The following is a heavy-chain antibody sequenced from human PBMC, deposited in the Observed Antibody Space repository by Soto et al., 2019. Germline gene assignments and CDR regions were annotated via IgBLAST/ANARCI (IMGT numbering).Heavy chain of an antibody. J-gene: IGHJ4*02. D-gene: IGHD1-1*01. Sequence: QMQLVESGGGVVQPGRSLRLSCVASGFPFREFGMHWVRQAPGKGLEWVALISYDGSDYADSVKGRFTISRDDSRDTLFLHMDNLRPDDTGVYCCARRWKYYLDLWGQGTLVAVSS. V-gene: IGHV3-33*05. CDR2: ISYDGSD. CDR3: ARRWKYYLDL. CDR1: GFPFREFG.